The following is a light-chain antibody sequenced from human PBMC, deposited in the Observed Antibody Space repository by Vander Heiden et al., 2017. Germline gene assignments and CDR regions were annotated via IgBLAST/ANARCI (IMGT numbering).Light chain of an antibody. J-gene: IGKJ4*01. Sequence: ELGFTPPSATLSLSPRERATLSCRASQSVSSYLAWYQQKPGQAPRLLIYDASNRATGIPARCSGSGSGTDFTLTISSLEPEDFAVYYCQQRSNWITFGGGTKVEIK. CDR2: DAS. V-gene: IGKV3-11*01. CDR3: QQRSNWIT. CDR1: QSVSSY.